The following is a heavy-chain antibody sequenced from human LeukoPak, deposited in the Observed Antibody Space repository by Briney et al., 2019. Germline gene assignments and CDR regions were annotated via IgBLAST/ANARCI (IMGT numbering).Heavy chain of an antibody. V-gene: IGHV3-21*01. Sequence: GGSLRLSCAASGFTFSNYNFYWVRQAPGKGLEWVSSISSTSSYIYYADSMKGRFTISRDNAKNSLYLQMNSLRDGDTAVFYCASGSGHWGQGTLVTVSS. J-gene: IGHJ4*02. CDR2: ISSTSSYI. D-gene: IGHD2-2*03. CDR3: ASGSGH. CDR1: GFTFSNYN.